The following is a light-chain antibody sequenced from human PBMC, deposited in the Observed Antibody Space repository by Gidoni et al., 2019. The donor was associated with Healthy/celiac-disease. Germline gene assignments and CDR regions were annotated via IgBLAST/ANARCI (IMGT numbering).Light chain of an antibody. CDR1: SSNIGSNY. V-gene: IGLV1-47*01. J-gene: IGLJ3*02. CDR3: AAWDDSLSGHWV. Sequence: QSVLTQPPSASGTPGQTVTISCSGSSSNIGSNYVYRYQQLPGTAPKLLIYRNNQRPSGVPDRFSGSKSGTSASLAISGLRSEDEADYYCAAWDDSLSGHWVFGGGTKLTVL. CDR2: RNN.